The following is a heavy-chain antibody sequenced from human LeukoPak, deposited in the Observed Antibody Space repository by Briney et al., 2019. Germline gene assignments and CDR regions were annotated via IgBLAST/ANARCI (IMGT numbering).Heavy chain of an antibody. V-gene: IGHV4-34*01. CDR3: ARGFGSCSSTSCYLGSYYYYGMDV. CDR2: INHSGST. Sequence: SETLSLTCAVYGGSFSGYYWSWIRQPPGKGLEWIGEINHSGSTNYNPSLKSRVTISVDTSKNQFSLKLSSVTAADTAVYYCARGFGSCSSTSCYLGSYYYYGMDVWGQGTTVTVSS. CDR1: GGSFSGYY. J-gene: IGHJ6*02. D-gene: IGHD2-2*01.